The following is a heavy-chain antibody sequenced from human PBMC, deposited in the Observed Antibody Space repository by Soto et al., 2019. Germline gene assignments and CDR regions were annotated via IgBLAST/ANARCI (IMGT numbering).Heavy chain of an antibody. V-gene: IGHV3-64*01. CDR2: ISSNGGST. CDR1: GFTFSSYA. Sequence: EVQLVESGGGLVQPGGSLRLSCAASGFTFSSYAMHWVRQAPGKGLEYVSAISSNGGSTYYANSVKGRFTISRDNSKNTLYRQMGSLRAEDMAVYYCARDEYSGYGWAFDSWVQGTMVTVSS. J-gene: IGHJ3*02. CDR3: ARDEYSGYGWAFDS. D-gene: IGHD5-12*01.